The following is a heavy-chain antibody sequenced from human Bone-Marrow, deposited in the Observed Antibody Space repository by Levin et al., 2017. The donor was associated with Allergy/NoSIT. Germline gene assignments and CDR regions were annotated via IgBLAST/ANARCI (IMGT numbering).Heavy chain of an antibody. D-gene: IGHD6-6*01. CDR1: GFTFSTYA. Sequence: GGSLRLSCAASGFTFSTYAMSWVRQAPGKGLEWVSTMSGGGGSTYYADSVKGRFTISRDNSKNTLYVQMSSLRAEDMAVYYCAKGGSSFFDYWGQGTLVTVSS. CDR2: MSGGGGST. V-gene: IGHV3-23*01. J-gene: IGHJ4*02. CDR3: AKGGSSFFDY.